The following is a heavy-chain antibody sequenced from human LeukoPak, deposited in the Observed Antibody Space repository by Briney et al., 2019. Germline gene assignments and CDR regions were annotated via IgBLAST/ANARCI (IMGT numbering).Heavy chain of an antibody. V-gene: IGHV4-59*01. D-gene: IGHD1-26*01. CDR2: IYYSGST. Sequence: KPSETLSLTCTVSGGSISSYYWSWIRQPPGKGLEWIGYIYYSGSTNYNPSLKSRVTISVDTSKNQFSLKLSSVTAADTAVYYCARGEEGARDYYFGYWGQGTLVTVSS. CDR1: GGSISSYY. J-gene: IGHJ4*02. CDR3: ARGEEGARDYYFGY.